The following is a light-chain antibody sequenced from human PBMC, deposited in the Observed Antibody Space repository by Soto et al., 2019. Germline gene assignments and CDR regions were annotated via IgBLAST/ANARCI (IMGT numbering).Light chain of an antibody. CDR3: QTWGTGINWV. CDR1: CGHSGYA. V-gene: IGLV4-69*01. J-gene: IGLJ3*02. Sequence: QSVLTQSPSASASLGASVKLTCTLDCGHSGYAVAWHQQQPEKGPRFLLKVNSDGSHIRGDGIPDRFSVSSSGTERYLTISSLQSEDEADYYCQTWGTGINWVFGGGTKLTVL. CDR2: VNSDGSH.